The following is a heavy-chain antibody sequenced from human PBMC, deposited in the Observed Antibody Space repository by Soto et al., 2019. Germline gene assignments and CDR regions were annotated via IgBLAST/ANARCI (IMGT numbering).Heavy chain of an antibody. D-gene: IGHD5-18*01. CDR3: ARGGIQLSYAFDY. CDR1: GTSVSNYY. J-gene: IGHJ4*02. Sequence: PSETLSLTCSVSGTSVSNYYWSWIRQPAGKGLEHIGRIYTSGSTSYNPSLKSRVTMSMDTSQTQIYLNLTSVTAADTAVYYCARGGIQLSYAFDYLGQGIQVTVSS. CDR2: IYTSGST. V-gene: IGHV4-4*07.